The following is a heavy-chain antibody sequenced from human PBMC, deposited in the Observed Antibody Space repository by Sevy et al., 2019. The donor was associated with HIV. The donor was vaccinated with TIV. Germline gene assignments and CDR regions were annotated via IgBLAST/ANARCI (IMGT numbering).Heavy chain of an antibody. Sequence: GGSLRLSCAASGSTFSNNWMNWVRQAPGKGLEWVANIKQDGSEKDYVDSVKGRFTISRDNAQNSLYLQMNSLRAEDTAVYYCATGDYYKYNWLDSWGQGTLVTVSS. CDR3: ATGDYYKYNWLDS. CDR1: GSTFSNNW. D-gene: IGHD3-10*01. CDR2: IKQDGSEK. V-gene: IGHV3-7*01. J-gene: IGHJ5*01.